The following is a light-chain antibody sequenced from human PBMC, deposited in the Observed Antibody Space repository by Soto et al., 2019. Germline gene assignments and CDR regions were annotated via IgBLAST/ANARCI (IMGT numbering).Light chain of an antibody. Sequence: VLTQPPGTPSLSAGQRPNLSGSASHIFSGDYLDWYQQKSGQAPRLLIYDASNRATGIPARFSGSGSGTDFTLTISSLQSEDFAVYYCQQYHYWWTFGQGTKVDIK. CDR1: HIFSGDY. J-gene: IGKJ1*01. CDR2: DAS. V-gene: IGKV3-20*01. CDR3: QQYHYWWT.